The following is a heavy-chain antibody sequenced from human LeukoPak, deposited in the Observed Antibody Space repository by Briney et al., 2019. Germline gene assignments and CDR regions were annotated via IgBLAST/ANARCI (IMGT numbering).Heavy chain of an antibody. Sequence: SETLSLTCAVYGGTFSDYYWSWIRQSPGKGLEWIGEVMDSGRTNYNPPLKSRVTISIDTSKNQFSLRLSSMTAADTAVYYCVREHNIVIPTARTYYYYYMDVWGKGTTVTVSS. V-gene: IGHV4-34*12. CDR1: GGTFSDYY. D-gene: IGHD5-12*01. J-gene: IGHJ6*03. CDR3: VREHNIVIPTARTYYYYYMDV. CDR2: VMDSGRT.